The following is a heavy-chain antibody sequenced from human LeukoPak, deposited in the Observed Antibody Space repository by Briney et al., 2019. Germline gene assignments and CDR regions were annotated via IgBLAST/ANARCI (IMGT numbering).Heavy chain of an antibody. Sequence: SETLSLTCAVYGGSFSGYYWSWIRQPPGKGLEWIAEINHSGSTNYNPSLKSRVTISVDTSKNQFSLKLGSVTAADTAVYYCARGHYCSGGSCYSSWFDPLGPGNPGHRLL. CDR1: GGSFSGYY. D-gene: IGHD2-15*01. CDR3: ARGHYCSGGSCYSSWFDP. J-gene: IGHJ5*02. V-gene: IGHV4-34*01. CDR2: INHSGST.